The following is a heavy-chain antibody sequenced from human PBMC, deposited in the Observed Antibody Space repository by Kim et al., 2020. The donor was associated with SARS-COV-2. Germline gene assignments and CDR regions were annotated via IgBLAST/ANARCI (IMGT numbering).Heavy chain of an antibody. CDR2: ISAYNGNT. J-gene: IGHJ4*02. Sequence: ASVKVSCKASGYTFTSYGISWVRQAPGQGLEWMGWISAYNGNTNYAQKLQGRVTMTTDTSTSTAYMELRSLRSDDTAVYYCARYRPDRTDYSSSSEWGQGTLVTVSS. D-gene: IGHD6-6*01. V-gene: IGHV1-18*01. CDR1: GYTFTSYG. CDR3: ARYRPDRTDYSSSSE.